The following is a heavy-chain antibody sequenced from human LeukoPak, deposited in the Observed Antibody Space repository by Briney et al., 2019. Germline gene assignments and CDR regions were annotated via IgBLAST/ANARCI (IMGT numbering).Heavy chain of an antibody. V-gene: IGHV3-30*04. Sequence: GGSLRLSCAASGFTFSSYAMHWVRQAPGKGLEWVAVISYDGSNKYYADSVKGRFTISRDNSKNTLYLQMNSLRAEDTAVYYCARDTTVTMFLDYWGQGTLVTVSS. J-gene: IGHJ4*02. D-gene: IGHD4-11*01. CDR1: GFTFSSYA. CDR2: ISYDGSNK. CDR3: ARDTTVTMFLDY.